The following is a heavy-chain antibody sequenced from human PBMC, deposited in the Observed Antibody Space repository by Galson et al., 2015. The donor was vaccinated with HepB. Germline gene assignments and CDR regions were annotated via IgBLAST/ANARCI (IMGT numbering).Heavy chain of an antibody. J-gene: IGHJ6*02. Sequence: SLRLSCAASGFTFSGYWMSWVRQAPGKGVEWVANINEEGSEKYYVDSVKGRFTISRDNAKKSLYLQMNSLRAEDTAEYYCAGTAPRDFICYYGLDVWGQGTTVTVSS. CDR2: INEEGSEK. CDR3: AGTAPRDFICYYGLDV. D-gene: IGHD2-21*02. CDR1: GFTFSGYW. V-gene: IGHV3-7*03.